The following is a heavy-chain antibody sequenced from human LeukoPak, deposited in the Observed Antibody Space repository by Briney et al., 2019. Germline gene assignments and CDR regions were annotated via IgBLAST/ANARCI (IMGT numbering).Heavy chain of an antibody. J-gene: IGHJ4*02. V-gene: IGHV4-39*01. D-gene: IGHD1-26*01. CDR3: ARQERADIGELLPFDY. CDR2: IHYSGNT. Sequence: GSLRLSCAASGFTFSDYYMSWIRQAPGKGLEWIGSIHYSGNTYYNPSLKSRVTISVDTSKNQFSLKLASVTAAATAVYFCARQERADIGELLPFDYWAQGTLVTVSS. CDR1: GFTFSDYY.